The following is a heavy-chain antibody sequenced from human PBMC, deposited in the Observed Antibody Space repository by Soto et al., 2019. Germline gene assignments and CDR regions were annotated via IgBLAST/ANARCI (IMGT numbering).Heavy chain of an antibody. Sequence: QVPLQESGPGLVKPSQTLSLTCTVSGGSISSGNYYWSWIRQPPGKGLEWIGFMSYSGSTSYNASLKSRVTISVDTSKSQFSLNLSFVTAADTAVYYCATMGTPATGLYYFDNWGQGTLVTVSS. V-gene: IGHV4-30-4*01. CDR2: MSYSGST. J-gene: IGHJ4*02. CDR1: GGSISSGNYY. D-gene: IGHD1-7*01. CDR3: ATMGTPATGLYYFDN.